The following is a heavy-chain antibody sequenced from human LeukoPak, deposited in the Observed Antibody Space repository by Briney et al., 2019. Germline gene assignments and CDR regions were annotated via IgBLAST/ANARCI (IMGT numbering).Heavy chain of an antibody. CDR2: IYYSGST. Sequence: PSETLSLTCTVYGGSISSSSYYWGWIRQPPGKGLEWIGSIYYSGSTYYNPSLKSRVTISVDTSKNQFSLKLSSVTAADTAVYYCSGVGEYYYYMDVWGKGTTVTVSS. J-gene: IGHJ6*03. V-gene: IGHV4-39*01. CDR3: SGVGEYYYYMDV. CDR1: GGSISSSSYY. D-gene: IGHD1-26*01.